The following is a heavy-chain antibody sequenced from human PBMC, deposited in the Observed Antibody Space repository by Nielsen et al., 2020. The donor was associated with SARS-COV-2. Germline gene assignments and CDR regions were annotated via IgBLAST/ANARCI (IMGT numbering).Heavy chain of an antibody. D-gene: IGHD1-14*01. CDR3: ARAYHNYYYAMDV. J-gene: IGHJ6*02. V-gene: IGHV3-21*01. Sequence: GESLKISCAASGFTFSSYSMNWVRQAPGKGLEWVSSISISSSSFYYTDSVRGRFTISRDNAKSSLYLQLTSLRAEDTAVYYCARAYHNYYYAMDVWAKGPRSPSP. CDR2: ISISSSSF. CDR1: GFTFSSYS.